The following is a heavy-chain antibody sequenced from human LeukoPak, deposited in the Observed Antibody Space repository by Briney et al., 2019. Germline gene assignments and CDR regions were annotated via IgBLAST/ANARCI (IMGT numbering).Heavy chain of an antibody. J-gene: IGHJ4*02. V-gene: IGHV3-23*01. CDR1: GFTFSNYA. D-gene: IGHD3-22*01. CDR2: ISGSGDST. CDR3: AKGHDSSGYSQTFFDY. Sequence: PGGSLRLSCAASGFTFSNYAMSWVRQAPGKGLEWVSAISGSGDSTYYADSVEGRFTISRDNSKNTLYLQMNSLRAEDTAVYYCAKGHDSSGYSQTFFDYWGQGTLVTVSS.